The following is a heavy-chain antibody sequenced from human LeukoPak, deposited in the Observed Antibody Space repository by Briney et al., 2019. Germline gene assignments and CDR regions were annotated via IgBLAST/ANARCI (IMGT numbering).Heavy chain of an antibody. Sequence: GGSLRLSCAASGFTVSSNYMSWVRQAPGKGPEWVSVIYSGGSTYYADSVKGRFTISRDNSKNTLYLQMNSLRAEDTAVYYCARDRGHYDSSGYPIWGQGTMVTVSS. CDR2: IYSGGST. CDR3: ARDRGHYDSSGYPI. J-gene: IGHJ3*02. V-gene: IGHV3-53*01. D-gene: IGHD3-22*01. CDR1: GFTVSSNY.